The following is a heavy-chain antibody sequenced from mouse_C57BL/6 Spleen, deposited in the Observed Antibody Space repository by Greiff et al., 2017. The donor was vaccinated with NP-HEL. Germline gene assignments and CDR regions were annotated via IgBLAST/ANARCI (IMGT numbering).Heavy chain of an antibody. CDR3: ARSYSNGGWYFDV. J-gene: IGHJ1*03. CDR2: IYPGSGST. V-gene: IGHV1-55*01. Sequence: VQLQQSGAELVKPGASVKMSCKASGYTFTSYWITWVKQRPGQGLEWIGDIYPGSGSTNYNEKFKSKATLTVDTSSSTAYMQLSSLTSEDSAVYYCARSYSNGGWYFDVWGTGTTVTVSS. CDR1: GYTFTSYW. D-gene: IGHD2-5*01.